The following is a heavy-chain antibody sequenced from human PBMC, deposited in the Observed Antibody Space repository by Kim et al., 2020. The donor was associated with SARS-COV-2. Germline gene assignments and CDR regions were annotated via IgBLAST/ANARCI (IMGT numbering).Heavy chain of an antibody. CDR1: GGSFSGYY. Sequence: SETLSLTCAVYGGSFSGYYWSWIRQPPGKGLEWIGEINHSGSTNYNPSLKSRVTISVDTSKNQFSLKLSSVTAADMAVYYCARAIAVAGNGGFDYWGQGTLVTVSS. CDR3: ARAIAVAGNGGFDY. CDR2: INHSGST. D-gene: IGHD6-19*01. J-gene: IGHJ4*02. V-gene: IGHV4-34*01.